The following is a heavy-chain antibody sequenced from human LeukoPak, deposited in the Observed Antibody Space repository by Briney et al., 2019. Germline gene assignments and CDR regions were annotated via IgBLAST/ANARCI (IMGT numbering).Heavy chain of an antibody. CDR2: ITSSSGYM. CDR1: GFTFSTHS. J-gene: IGHJ4*02. Sequence: PGGSLRLSCAASGFTFSTHSMNWVRQAPGKGLEWVSSITSSSGYMYYADSLRGRFTVSRDNAKNSLFLQMDRLRAEDTGVYYCARFAYCGGHCYYFDYWGQGTLVTVSS. CDR3: ARFAYCGGHCYYFDY. V-gene: IGHV3-21*01. D-gene: IGHD2-21*01.